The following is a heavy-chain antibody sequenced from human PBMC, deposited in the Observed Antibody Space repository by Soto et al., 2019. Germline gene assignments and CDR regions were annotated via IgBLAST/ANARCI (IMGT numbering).Heavy chain of an antibody. CDR1: GKSFDNFA. CDR2: INVGDDKT. D-gene: IGHD3-16*02. Sequence: QVQLVQSGAEVKKPGASVRLSCKVSGKSFDNFAVHWVRQTPGQRPEWMGRINVGDDKTKYSEKFQGRVIVSYDTSATTAYMELRALSSEDTAVYYCARAKYDYIWGSYHPFDQWAQGAQLTVAS. CDR3: ARAKYDYIWGSYHPFDQ. J-gene: IGHJ4*02. V-gene: IGHV1-3*01.